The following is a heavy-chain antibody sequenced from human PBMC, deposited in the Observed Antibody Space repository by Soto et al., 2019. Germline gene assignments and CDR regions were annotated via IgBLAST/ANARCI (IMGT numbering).Heavy chain of an antibody. CDR1: GYLFSTYS. CDR3: TKGFVTRPLPNHFYSGMDV. V-gene: IGHV1-46*01. Sequence: QEHLVQSGAEVKKPGASVTVSCQASGYLFSTYSVHWVRHAPGQALQWMGVIDPSDGSTIYAPPFLDRIPLTSDTSARTVFLGLTSLTFADTFIYYCTKGFVTRPLPNHFYSGMDVWGQGTTVTVSS. J-gene: IGHJ6*02. D-gene: IGHD2-2*01. CDR2: IDPSDGST.